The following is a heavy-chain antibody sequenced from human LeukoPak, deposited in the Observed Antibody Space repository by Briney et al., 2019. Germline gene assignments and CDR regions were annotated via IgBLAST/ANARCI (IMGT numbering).Heavy chain of an antibody. CDR3: AGLVGRYSSGLYYYYFDY. CDR1: GAPISLYY. CDR2: IYYTGNS. Sequence: SETLSLTCTFSGAPISLYYWTWIRQPPGKGLEWIGYIYYTGNSNYNSTLKSRVTMSIDASKKQFSLNLSAVTAADTAVYYCAGLVGRYSSGLYYYYFDYWGQGTLVTVSS. D-gene: IGHD3-22*01. J-gene: IGHJ4*02. V-gene: IGHV4-59*03.